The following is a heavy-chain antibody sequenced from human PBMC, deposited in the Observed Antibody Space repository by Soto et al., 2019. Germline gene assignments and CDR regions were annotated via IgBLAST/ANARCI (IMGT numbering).Heavy chain of an antibody. V-gene: IGHV3-53*04. CDR3: ASGWRVDAFDI. D-gene: IGHD3-3*01. CDR2: IYSGGST. CDR1: GFTVSSNY. J-gene: IGHJ3*02. Sequence: EVQLVESGGGLVQPGGSLRLSCAASGFTVSSNYMSWVRQAPGKGLEWVSVIYSGGSTYYADSVKGRFTSSRHNSKNTLYLQMTSLRAEDTAVYYCASGWRVDAFDIWGQGTMVTVSS.